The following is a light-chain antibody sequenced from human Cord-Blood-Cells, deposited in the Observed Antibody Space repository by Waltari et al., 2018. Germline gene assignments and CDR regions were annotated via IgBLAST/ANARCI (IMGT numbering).Light chain of an antibody. V-gene: IGLV2-11*01. CDR3: CSYAGSYTWV. CDR2: DVS. Sequence: QSALTQPRSVSGSPGQSVTISCTGTSSDVGGYHYVSWYQQHPGKAPKLMMYDVSKRPSGVPDRFSGSKSGNTASLTISGLQAEDEADYYCCSYAGSYTWVFGGGTKLTVL. CDR1: SSDVGGYHY. J-gene: IGLJ3*02.